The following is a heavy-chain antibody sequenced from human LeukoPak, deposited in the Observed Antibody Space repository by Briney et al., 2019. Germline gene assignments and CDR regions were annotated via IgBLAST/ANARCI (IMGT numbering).Heavy chain of an antibody. D-gene: IGHD1-26*01. CDR3: ARLGFSNSGSYLAPSDY. CDR1: GGSFSGYY. CDR2: ISHSGST. Sequence: SETLSLTCAVYGGSFSGYYWSWIRQPPGKGLEWIGEISHSGSTNYNPSLKSRVTISVDTSKNQFSLKLSSVTAADTAVYYCARLGFSNSGSYLAPSDYWGQGTLVTVSS. J-gene: IGHJ4*02. V-gene: IGHV4-34*01.